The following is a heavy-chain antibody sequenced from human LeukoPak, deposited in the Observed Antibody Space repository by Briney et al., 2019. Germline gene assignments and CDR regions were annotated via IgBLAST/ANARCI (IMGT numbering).Heavy chain of an antibody. V-gene: IGHV4-30-4*01. J-gene: IGHJ6*02. CDR1: GGSISSGDYY. CDR3: ARGPSVVVPAAIRGYYYYGMDV. CDR2: IYYSGST. D-gene: IGHD2-2*02. Sequence: SETLSLTCTVSGGSISSGDYYWSWIRQPPGKGLEWIGYIYYSGSTYYNPSLKSRVTISVDTSKNQFSLKLSSVTAADTAVYYCARGPSVVVPAAIRGYYYYGMDVWGQGTTVTVSS.